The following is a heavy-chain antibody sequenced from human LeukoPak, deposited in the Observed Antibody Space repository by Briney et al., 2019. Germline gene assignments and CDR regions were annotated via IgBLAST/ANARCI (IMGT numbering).Heavy chain of an antibody. J-gene: IGHJ3*02. CDR2: IRHDRSNK. CDR3: AKGGLRTDDAFDI. Sequence: PGGSLRLSCAASGFTFSNYWMSWVRQTPGKGLEWVAFIRHDRSNKYYADSVKGRFTISRDNSKNTLYLQMNSLRAEDTAVYYCAKGGLRTDDAFDIWGQGTMVTVSS. V-gene: IGHV3-30*02. CDR1: GFTFSNYW. D-gene: IGHD1-1*01.